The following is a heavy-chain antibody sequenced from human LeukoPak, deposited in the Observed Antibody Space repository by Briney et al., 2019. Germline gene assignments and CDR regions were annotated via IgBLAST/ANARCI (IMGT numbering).Heavy chain of an antibody. D-gene: IGHD3-3*01. Sequence: GGSLRLSCAASGFTFSSYAMSWVRQAPGKGLEWVSAISGSGGSTYYADSVKGRFTISRDNSKNTLYLQMNSLRAEDTAVYYCAKAGFWSVSLLYYYMDVWGNGTTVTVFS. CDR2: ISGSGGST. CDR3: AKAGFWSVSLLYYYMDV. CDR1: GFTFSSYA. J-gene: IGHJ6*03. V-gene: IGHV3-23*01.